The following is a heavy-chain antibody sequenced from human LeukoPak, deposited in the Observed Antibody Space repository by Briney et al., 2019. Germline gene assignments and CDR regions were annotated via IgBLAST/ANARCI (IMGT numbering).Heavy chain of an antibody. CDR1: GFTFSSYW. D-gene: IGHD3-10*01. J-gene: IGHJ4*02. V-gene: IGHV3-7*01. CDR3: ARDDYGSPFYFDY. CDR2: IKQDGSEK. Sequence: GGSLRLSCATSGFTFSSYWMSWVRQAPGKGREWVANIKQDGSEKYYVDSVKGRFTISRDNAKNSLYLQMNSLGAEDTAVYYCARDDYGSPFYFDYWGQGALVTVSS.